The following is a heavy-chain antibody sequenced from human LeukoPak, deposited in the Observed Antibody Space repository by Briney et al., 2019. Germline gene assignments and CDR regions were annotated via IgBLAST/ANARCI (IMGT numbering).Heavy chain of an antibody. J-gene: IGHJ4*02. Sequence: GGSLRLSCAASGFTFNTFNMNWVRQAPGKGLEWVSSITSGGDYIYYADSVKGRFTTSRDNAKNSLSLQLNSLRVEDTAVYYCARDPGRSKFDYWGQGTLVTVSS. CDR2: ITSGGDYI. CDR3: ARDPGRSKFDY. D-gene: IGHD1-14*01. V-gene: IGHV3-21*04. CDR1: GFTFNTFN.